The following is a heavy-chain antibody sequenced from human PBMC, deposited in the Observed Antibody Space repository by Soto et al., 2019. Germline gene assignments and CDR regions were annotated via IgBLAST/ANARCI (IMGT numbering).Heavy chain of an antibody. Sequence: GGSLRLSCAASGFTFSSYSMNWVRQAPGKGLEWVSSISSSSSYIYYADSVKGRFTISRDNAKNSLYLQMNSLRAEDTAVYYCARDRQWASDYYYYYGMDVWGQGTTVTVSS. CDR1: GFTFSSYS. V-gene: IGHV3-21*01. CDR3: ARDRQWASDYYYYYGMDV. CDR2: ISSSSSYI. J-gene: IGHJ6*02. D-gene: IGHD6-19*01.